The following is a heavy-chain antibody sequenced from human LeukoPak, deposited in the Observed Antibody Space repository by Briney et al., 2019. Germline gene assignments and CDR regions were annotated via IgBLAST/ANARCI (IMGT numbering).Heavy chain of an antibody. Sequence: SETLSLTCTVSGGSVSSGSYYWSWIRQPPGKGLEWIGEINHSGSTNYNPSLKSRVTISVDTSKNQFSLKLSSVTAADTAVYYCARGARDIDSGYDLGSYYYGMDVWGKGTTVTVSS. CDR2: INHSGST. V-gene: IGHV4-61*01. J-gene: IGHJ6*04. D-gene: IGHD5-12*01. CDR3: ARGARDIDSGYDLGSYYYGMDV. CDR1: GGSVSSGSYY.